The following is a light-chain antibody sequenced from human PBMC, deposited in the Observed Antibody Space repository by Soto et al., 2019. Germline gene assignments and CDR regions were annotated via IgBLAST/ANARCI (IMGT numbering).Light chain of an antibody. CDR1: QSVSSSY. J-gene: IGKJ5*01. CDR3: QQYGSSPGT. V-gene: IGKV3-20*01. Sequence: EIVLTQSPGTLSLSPGERATLSCRASQSVSSSYLAWYQQKPGQAPRLLIYGASSRATGIPDRFSGSGSGTDFTLTISRLEPEEFAVYYCQQYGSSPGTCGQGTRLESK. CDR2: GAS.